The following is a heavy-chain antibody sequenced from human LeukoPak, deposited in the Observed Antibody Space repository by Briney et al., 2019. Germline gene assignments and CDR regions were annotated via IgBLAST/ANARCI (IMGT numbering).Heavy chain of an antibody. Sequence: SETLSLTCAVYGGSLSGYYWSWIRQPPGKGLEWIGEIHHSGSVTNYNPSVKSRLIISVDTSKNQFSLRVRSVTAADTAVYYCASERRDTPDYGDYLRVYWGQGTLVTVSS. CDR1: GGSLSGYY. CDR2: IHHSGSVT. V-gene: IGHV4-34*01. D-gene: IGHD4-17*01. J-gene: IGHJ4*02. CDR3: ASERRDTPDYGDYLRVY.